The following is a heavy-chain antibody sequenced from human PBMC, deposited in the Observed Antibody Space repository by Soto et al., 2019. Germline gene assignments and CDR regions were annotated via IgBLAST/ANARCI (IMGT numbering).Heavy chain of an antibody. CDR1: GFTFDAHA. J-gene: IGHJ4*02. CDR3: ASCGTSSSFSRIRS. CDR2: ISGNSDNI. D-gene: IGHD1-7*01. V-gene: IGHV3-9*03. Sequence: EVQLVESGGGLVQPGRSLRLSCAGSGFTFDAHAMHWVRQAPGKGLEWVSTISGNSDNIHYADSVKGRFTISRDNAKNSVYLPRTNLRAENMALYYCASCGTSSSFSRIRSWGQGTLVTVSS.